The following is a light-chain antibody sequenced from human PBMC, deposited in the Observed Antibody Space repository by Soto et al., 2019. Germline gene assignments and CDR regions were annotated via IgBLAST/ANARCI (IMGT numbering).Light chain of an antibody. V-gene: IGKV3D-20*02. CDR1: QSVYSSY. Sequence: EIVLTQSPGTLSLSPGERATLSCRASQSVYSSYLAWYQQKPGQPPRLLIYGASSRATGIPDRFSGSGSGTDFTLTISRLEPEDFAVYYCQQRYNWPLTFGGGTKVDIK. CDR2: GAS. CDR3: QQRYNWPLT. J-gene: IGKJ4*01.